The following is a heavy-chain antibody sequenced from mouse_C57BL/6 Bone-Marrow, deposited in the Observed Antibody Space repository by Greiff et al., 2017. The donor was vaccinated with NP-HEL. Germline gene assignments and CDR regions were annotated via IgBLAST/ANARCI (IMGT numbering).Heavy chain of an antibody. CDR1: GFSLTSYA. Sequence: QVQLKESGPGLVAPSQSLSITCTVSGFSLTSYAISWVRQPPGKGLEWLGVIWTGGGTNYYSALKSRLSISKDNSKSQVFLKMNRQQTDDTARYYCATSLSYDYDGFAYWGQGTLVTVSA. CDR3: ATSLSYDYDGFAY. V-gene: IGHV2-9-1*01. D-gene: IGHD2-4*01. J-gene: IGHJ3*01. CDR2: IWTGGGT.